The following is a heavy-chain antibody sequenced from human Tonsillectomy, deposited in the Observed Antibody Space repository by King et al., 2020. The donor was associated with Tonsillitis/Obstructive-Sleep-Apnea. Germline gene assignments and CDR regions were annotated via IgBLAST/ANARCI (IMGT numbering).Heavy chain of an antibody. J-gene: IGHJ4*02. V-gene: IGHV1-18*01. Sequence: VQLVESGAEVKKPGASVKVSCKASGYTFTTYGISWVRQAPGQGLEWMGWISAYNGNTNYAQKLQGRVTMTTDTSTSTAYMELRSLRSDDTAVYYCARDYCSSTSCYAPYFDYWGQGTLVTVSS. CDR1: GYTFTTYG. CDR3: ARDYCSSTSCYAPYFDY. CDR2: ISAYNGNT. D-gene: IGHD2-2*01.